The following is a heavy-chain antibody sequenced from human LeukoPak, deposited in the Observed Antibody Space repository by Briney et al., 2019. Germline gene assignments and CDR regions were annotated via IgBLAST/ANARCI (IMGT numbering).Heavy chain of an antibody. V-gene: IGHV4-34*01. Sequence: SETLSLTCAVYGGSFSGYYWSWIRQPPGKGLEWIGEINHSGSTNYNPSLKSRVTISVDTSKNQFSLKLSFVTAADTAVYYCARGRAARCTNGVCFRTRHFDYWGQGTLVTVSS. CDR1: GGSFSGYY. CDR2: INHSGST. D-gene: IGHD2-8*01. CDR3: ARGRAARCTNGVCFRTRHFDY. J-gene: IGHJ4*02.